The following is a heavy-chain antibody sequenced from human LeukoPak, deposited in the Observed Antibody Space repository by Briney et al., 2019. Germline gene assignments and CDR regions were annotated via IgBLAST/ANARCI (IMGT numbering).Heavy chain of an antibody. CDR3: ATAGYNWNDFDF. CDR1: GYTLAELS. V-gene: IGHV1-24*01. J-gene: IGHJ4*02. Sequence: GASVKVSCKVSGYTLAELSMHWVRQGHGEGLEWMGGFDPEDDEIIYARKFQGRISMTEDSSTGTAYMELSSLRSDDTAVYYCATAGYNWNDFDFWGQGTLVTVSS. D-gene: IGHD1-20*01. CDR2: FDPEDDEI.